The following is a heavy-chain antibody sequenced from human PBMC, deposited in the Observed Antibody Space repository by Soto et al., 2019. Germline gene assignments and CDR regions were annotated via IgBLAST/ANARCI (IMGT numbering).Heavy chain of an antibody. Sequence: ASVKVSCKASGYTFTSYGISWVRQAPRQGLEWMGWISAYNGNTNYAQKLQGRVTMTTDTSTSTAYMELRSLRSDDTAVYYCARDRTGSLVVVVAATGLFDYWGQGTLVTVSS. CDR2: ISAYNGNT. D-gene: IGHD2-15*01. CDR1: GYTFTSYG. V-gene: IGHV1-18*01. J-gene: IGHJ4*02. CDR3: ARDRTGSLVVVVAATGLFDY.